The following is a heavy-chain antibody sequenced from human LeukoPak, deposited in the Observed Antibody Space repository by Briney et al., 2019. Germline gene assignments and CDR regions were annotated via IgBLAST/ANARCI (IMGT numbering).Heavy chain of an antibody. J-gene: IGHJ4*02. Sequence: GGSLRLSCVASGFTFSSYSMNWVRQAPGKGLEWASLISSSSSYIYYADSVKGRFTISRDNAKKSLYLQMNSLRAEDTAVYYCARGHTALDYWGQGTLVTVSS. V-gene: IGHV3-21*01. CDR2: ISSSSSYI. CDR3: ARGHTALDY. D-gene: IGHD5-18*01. CDR1: GFTFSSYS.